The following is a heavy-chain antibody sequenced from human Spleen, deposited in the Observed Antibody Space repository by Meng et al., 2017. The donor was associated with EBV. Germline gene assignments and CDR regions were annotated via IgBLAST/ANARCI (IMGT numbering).Heavy chain of an antibody. Sequence: QRKQSSPGLVETSQTPPLSCAVTRDNVSNISVAWNWIRQSLARGLGWLSRSSYRSKWNNDHAISVRSWTSPNADTSKNQICLQPTSVIPEDAAVSFCARGQSSKCAIDYWGHGTLVTVSS. CDR1: RDNVSNISVA. V-gene: IGHV6-1*03. J-gene: IGHJ4*01. CDR3: ARGQSSKCAIDY. D-gene: IGHD1-26*01. CDR2: SSYRSKWNN.